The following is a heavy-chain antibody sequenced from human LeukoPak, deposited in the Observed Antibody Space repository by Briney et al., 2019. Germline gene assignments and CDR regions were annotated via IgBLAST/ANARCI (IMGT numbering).Heavy chain of an antibody. CDR1: GFTFSDYY. CDR3: ARLHAGSGWTMVRAFDI. J-gene: IGHJ3*02. V-gene: IGHV3-11*04. D-gene: IGHD6-19*01. CDR2: ISSSGSTI. Sequence: GGSLRLSCAASGFTFSDYYMSWIRQAPGKGLEWVSYISSSGSTIYYADSVKGRFTISRDNAKNSLYLQMNSLRAEDTAVYYCARLHAGSGWTMVRAFDIWDQGTMVTVSS.